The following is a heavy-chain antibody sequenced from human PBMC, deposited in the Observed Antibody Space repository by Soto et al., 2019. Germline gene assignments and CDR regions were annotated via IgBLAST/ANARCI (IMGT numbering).Heavy chain of an antibody. V-gene: IGHV3-15*01. CDR1: GFTFSNAW. J-gene: IGHJ6*02. CDR3: TTFGVNSYYYGMDV. D-gene: IGHD3-3*01. Sequence: LRLSCAASGFTFSNAWMIWVRQAPGKGLEWVGRIKSKTDGGTTDYAAPVKGRFTISRDDSKNTLYLQMNSLKTEDTAVYYCTTFGVNSYYYGMDVWGQGSKVTVSS. CDR2: IKSKTDGGTT.